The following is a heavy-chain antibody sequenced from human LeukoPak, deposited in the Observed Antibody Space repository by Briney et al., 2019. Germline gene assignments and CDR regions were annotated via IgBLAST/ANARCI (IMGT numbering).Heavy chain of an antibody. CDR3: ARVKRDYALDY. CDR1: GFTFSSYS. V-gene: IGHV3-21*01. CDR2: ISSSSSYI. Sequence: GGSLRLSCAASGFTFSSYSMNWVRQAPGKGLEWVSSISSSSSYIYYADSVKGRFTIFRDNAKNSLYLQMNSLRAEDTAVYYCARVKRDYALDYWGQGTLVTVSS. J-gene: IGHJ4*02. D-gene: IGHD4-17*01.